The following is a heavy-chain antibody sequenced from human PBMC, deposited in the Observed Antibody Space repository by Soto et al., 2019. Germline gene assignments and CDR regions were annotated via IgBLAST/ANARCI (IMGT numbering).Heavy chain of an antibody. CDR2: ISAYNGNT. CDR3: ARSESYSSSWYRLNAFDI. J-gene: IGHJ3*02. CDR1: GYTFTSYG. D-gene: IGHD6-13*01. Sequence: QVQLVQSGAEVKKPGASVKVSCKASGYTFTSYGISWVRQAPGQGLEWMGWISAYNGNTNYAQKLQGRVTMTTDTSTCTAYMELRSLRSDDTAVYYCARSESYSSSWYRLNAFDIWGQGTMVTVSS. V-gene: IGHV1-18*04.